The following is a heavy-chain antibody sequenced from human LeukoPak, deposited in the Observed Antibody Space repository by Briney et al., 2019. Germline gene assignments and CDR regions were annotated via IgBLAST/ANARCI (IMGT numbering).Heavy chain of an antibody. J-gene: IGHJ6*04. CDR3: ARVPDYGPLYYYYGMDV. CDR1: GFTFSNYW. CDR2: INSDGSST. Sequence: RGSLRLSCAASGFTFSNYWMHWVRQAPGKGLVWVSRINSDGSSTSYADSVKGRFTISRDNAKNTLYLQMNSLRAEDTAVYYCARVPDYGPLYYYYGMDVWGKGTTVTVSS. V-gene: IGHV3-74*01. D-gene: IGHD4-17*01.